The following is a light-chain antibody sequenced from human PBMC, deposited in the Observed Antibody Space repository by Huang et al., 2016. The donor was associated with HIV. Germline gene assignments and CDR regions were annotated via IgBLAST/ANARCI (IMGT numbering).Light chain of an antibody. Sequence: EILLTQSPATLSLSPGETTTLSCRASQSIGHYLGWYQQKSVQIPKLLIYDSSNRATDIPVRFSGNGSETDFTLTITALEPEDFALYYCHQRRSWPQTFGQGTKLEI. CDR1: QSIGHY. CDR3: HQRRSWPQT. J-gene: IGKJ2*01. CDR2: DSS. V-gene: IGKV3-11*01.